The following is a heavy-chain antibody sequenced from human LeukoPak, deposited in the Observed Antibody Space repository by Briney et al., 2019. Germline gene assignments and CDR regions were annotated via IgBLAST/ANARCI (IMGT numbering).Heavy chain of an antibody. CDR3: ARELRFLEWSRDGQDY. CDR1: GFTFSNYG. Sequence: PGRSLRLSCAASGFTFSNYGIHWVRQAPGKGLEWVAVISYDGGYKYYADSVKGRFTISRDNSKNTLYLQMNSLSTEDTAVYYCARELRFLEWSRDGQDYWGQGTLVTVSS. D-gene: IGHD3-3*01. V-gene: IGHV3-30*03. CDR2: ISYDGGYK. J-gene: IGHJ4*02.